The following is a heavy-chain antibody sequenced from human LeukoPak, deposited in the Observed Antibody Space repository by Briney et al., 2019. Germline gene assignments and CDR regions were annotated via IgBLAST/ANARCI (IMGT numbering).Heavy chain of an antibody. D-gene: IGHD3-22*01. CDR2: IFFRGNT. V-gene: IGHV4-39*01. Sequence: SETLSLTCSVSDDSIISSSYYWGWIRQPPGKGLEWIGIIFFRGNTNYSPSLKSRVIMSVDTSKKQFSLNLKSVTAADTAVYYCARHRDVSGYYALDYWGQGTLVTVSA. J-gene: IGHJ4*02. CDR3: ARHRDVSGYYALDY. CDR1: DDSIISSSYY.